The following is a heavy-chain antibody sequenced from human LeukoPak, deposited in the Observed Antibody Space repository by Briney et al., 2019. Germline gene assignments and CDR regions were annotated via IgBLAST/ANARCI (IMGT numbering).Heavy chain of an antibody. D-gene: IGHD2-2*01. V-gene: IGHV4-38-2*02. CDR3: ARDGLVVPKY. J-gene: IGHJ4*02. CDR1: GYSISSGYY. CDR2: VYHSGST. Sequence: PSETLSLTCTVSGYSISSGYYWAWIRPPPGKGLEWIGSVYHSGSTYYSPSLESRVTISIDTSRNKFSLKLNSVTAADTAFYFCARDGLVVPKYWGQGILVTVSS.